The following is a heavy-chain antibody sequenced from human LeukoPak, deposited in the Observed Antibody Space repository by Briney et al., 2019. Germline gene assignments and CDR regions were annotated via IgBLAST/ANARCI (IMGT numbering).Heavy chain of an antibody. CDR2: ISAYNGNT. Sequence: ASVKVSCEASGYTFTSYGISWVRQAPGQGLEWMGWISAYNGNTNYAQKLQGRVTMTRDTSISTAYMELSSLRSEDTAVYYCARTLRRHCSGGSCYSPHLDYWGQGTLVTVSS. D-gene: IGHD2-15*01. CDR3: ARTLRRHCSGGSCYSPHLDY. V-gene: IGHV1-18*01. CDR1: GYTFTSYG. J-gene: IGHJ4*02.